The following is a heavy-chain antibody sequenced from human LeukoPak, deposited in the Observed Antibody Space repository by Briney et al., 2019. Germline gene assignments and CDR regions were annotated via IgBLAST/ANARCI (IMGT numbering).Heavy chain of an antibody. CDR1: GGSISSYY. D-gene: IGHD3-10*01. V-gene: IGHV4-4*07. Sequence: PSETLSLTCTVSGGSISSYYWSWIRQPAGKGLEWIGCFYTSGSTNYNPSLKSRVTISVDTSKNQFSLKLSSVTAADTAVYYCARDDPRDYYGSGSFDYWGQGTLVTVSS. CDR3: ARDDPRDYYGSGSFDY. CDR2: FYTSGST. J-gene: IGHJ4*02.